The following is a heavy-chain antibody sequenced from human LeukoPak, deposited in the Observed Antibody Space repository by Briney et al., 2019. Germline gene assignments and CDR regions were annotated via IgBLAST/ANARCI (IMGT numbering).Heavy chain of an antibody. J-gene: IGHJ4*02. Sequence: SETLSLTCTVSSVYISSHYWSWLRQPPGKGLEWIGYIDNTGNTNYNPSLKSRVTISEDTSKNQFSLKLSSLTAADTAVYYCARDGYNRGWYFPGYWSQGTLVTVSS. CDR2: IDNTGNT. V-gene: IGHV4-59*11. CDR1: SVYISSHY. CDR3: ARDGYNRGWYFPGY. D-gene: IGHD6-19*01.